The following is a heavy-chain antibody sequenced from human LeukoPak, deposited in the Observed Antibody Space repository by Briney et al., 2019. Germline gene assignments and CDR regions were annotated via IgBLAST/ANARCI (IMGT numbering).Heavy chain of an antibody. D-gene: IGHD6-19*01. J-gene: IGHJ4*02. CDR2: IYYSGST. V-gene: IGHV4-39*01. CDR1: GGSISSSSYY. Sequence: PSETLSLTCTVSGGSISSSSYYWGWIRQPPGKGLEWIGSIYYSGSTYYNPSLKSRVTISVDTSKNQSSLKLSSVTAADTAVYYCARHKFGSGWYYFDYWGQGTLVTVSS. CDR3: ARHKFGSGWYYFDY.